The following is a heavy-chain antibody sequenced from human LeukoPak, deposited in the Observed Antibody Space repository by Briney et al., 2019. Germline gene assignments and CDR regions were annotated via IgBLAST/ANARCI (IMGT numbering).Heavy chain of an antibody. J-gene: IGHJ4*02. Sequence: SETLSLTCAVYGGSFTGYFWNWIRQPPGKGLEWIGEIYHSGSTNYNPSLKSRVTLSVDTSKNQFSLKLNSVTAADTAVYYCAREGGFHRPLDYSGQGTLVTVSS. CDR1: GGSFTGYF. CDR3: AREGGFHRPLDY. V-gene: IGHV4-34*01. CDR2: IYHSGST.